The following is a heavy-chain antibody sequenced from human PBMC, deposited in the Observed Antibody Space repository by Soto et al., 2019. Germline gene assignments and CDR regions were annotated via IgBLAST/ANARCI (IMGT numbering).Heavy chain of an antibody. J-gene: IGHJ6*03. D-gene: IGHD1-26*01. CDR3: ARDNSGQLYYMDV. Sequence: QVQLQESGPGLVKPSGTLSLTCAVSSGSISSSNWWSWVRPPPGQGLEWIGEIYHSGSTNYNPSLKSRVTISVDKSKNQFSLKLSSVTAADTAVYYCARDNSGQLYYMDVWGKGTTVTVSS. V-gene: IGHV4-4*02. CDR1: SGSISSSNW. CDR2: IYHSGST.